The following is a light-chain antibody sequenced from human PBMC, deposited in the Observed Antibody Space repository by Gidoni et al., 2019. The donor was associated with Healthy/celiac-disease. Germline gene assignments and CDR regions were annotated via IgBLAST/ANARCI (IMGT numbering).Light chain of an antibody. J-gene: IGKJ1*01. CDR3: QQYYNSWT. CDR1: QSIGSW. Sequence: DIQMTQSPSTLSASGGDRVTITCRASQSIGSWLAWYQQKPGKAPKLLIYDGSTLESGVPSRCSGTRAGTEFTLAISSLQPDDFATYYCQQYYNSWTFGQGTKVEIK. V-gene: IGKV1-5*01. CDR2: DGS.